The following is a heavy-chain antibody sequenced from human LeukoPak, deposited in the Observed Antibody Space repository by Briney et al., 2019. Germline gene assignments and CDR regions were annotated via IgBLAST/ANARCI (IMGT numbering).Heavy chain of an antibody. V-gene: IGHV3-7*03. CDR2: IKQDGSEK. Sequence: RGSLRLSCAASGVTFSRYWMSSVRQAPGKGLGWVSNIKQDGSEKYYVDSVKGRFTISRDNAKNSLYLQMNSLRAEDTAVYYCARVGYDFWSGYYNLDYWGQGTLVTVSS. D-gene: IGHD3-3*01. CDR1: GVTFSRYW. CDR3: ARVGYDFWSGYYNLDY. J-gene: IGHJ4*02.